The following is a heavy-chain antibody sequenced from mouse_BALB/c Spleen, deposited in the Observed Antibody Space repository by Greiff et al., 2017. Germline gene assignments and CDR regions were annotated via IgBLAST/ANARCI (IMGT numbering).Heavy chain of an antibody. Sequence: EVHLVESGGGLVKPGGSLKLSCAASGFTFSDYYMYWVRQTPEKRLEWVATISDGGSYTYYPDSVKGRFTISRDNAKNNLYLQMSSLKSEDTAMYYCARDIDYYAMDYWGQGTSVTVSS. CDR2: ISDGGSYT. V-gene: IGHV5-4*02. CDR1: GFTFSDYY. CDR3: ARDIDYYAMDY. J-gene: IGHJ4*01.